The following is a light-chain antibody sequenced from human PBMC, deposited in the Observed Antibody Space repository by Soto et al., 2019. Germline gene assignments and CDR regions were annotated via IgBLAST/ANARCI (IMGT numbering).Light chain of an antibody. V-gene: IGLV2-18*02. Sequence: QSVLTQPPSVSGSPGQSVTISCTGTSSDVGSYNRVSWYQQPPGTAPKLMIYDVSNRPSGVPDRFSWSRSGNTASLTISGHQAENRVDYYWSSYPSSSTYVFGSRTKVT. J-gene: IGLJ1*01. CDR2: DVS. CDR1: SSDVGSYNR. CDR3: SSYPSSSTYV.